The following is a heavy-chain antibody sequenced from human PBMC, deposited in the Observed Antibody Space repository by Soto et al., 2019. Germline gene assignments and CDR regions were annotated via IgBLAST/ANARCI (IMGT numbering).Heavy chain of an antibody. CDR3: AKEPGTTHYYGMDV. D-gene: IGHD1-7*01. Sequence: HPGGSLRLSCAASGFTFSSYGMHWVRQAPGKGLEWVAVISYDGSNKYYADSVKGRFTISRDNSKNTLYLQMNSLRAEDTAVYYCAKEPGTTHYYGMDVWGQGTTVTVSS. J-gene: IGHJ6*02. CDR2: ISYDGSNK. CDR1: GFTFSSYG. V-gene: IGHV3-30*18.